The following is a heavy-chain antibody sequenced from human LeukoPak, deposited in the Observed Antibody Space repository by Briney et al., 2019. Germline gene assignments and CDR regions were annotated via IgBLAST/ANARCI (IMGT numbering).Heavy chain of an antibody. CDR3: AHATQRLPTIMIDAFDI. D-gene: IGHD5-24*01. Sequence: GASVKVSCKASGGTFNNYAINWVRQAPGHGLEWVGRLIPLFGTPNYAQKFQGKVTITADESTSTFYMDLSGLRSEDTAVYYCAHATQRLPTIMIDAFDIWGQGTRVTVSS. J-gene: IGHJ3*02. V-gene: IGHV1-69*13. CDR2: LIPLFGTP. CDR1: GGTFNNYA.